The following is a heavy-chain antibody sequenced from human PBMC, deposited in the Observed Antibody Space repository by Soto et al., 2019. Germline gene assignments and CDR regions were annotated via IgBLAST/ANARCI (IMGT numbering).Heavy chain of an antibody. D-gene: IGHD5-18*01. CDR1: GVSISSHDW. V-gene: IGHV4-4*02. CDR3: ATRDTGRVY. Sequence: QVQLQESGPGLVKPSGTLSLTCAVSGVSISSHDWWTWVRQPPGKGLEWIGESHQSGNTNYNSSLESRVTISRDKSKNQFSRQLSSVTVADTAVYYCATRDTGRVYWGQGTLVTVSA. J-gene: IGHJ4*02. CDR2: SHQSGNT.